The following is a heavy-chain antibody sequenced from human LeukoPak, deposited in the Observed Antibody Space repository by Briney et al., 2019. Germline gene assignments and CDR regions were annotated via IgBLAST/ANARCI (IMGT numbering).Heavy chain of an antibody. V-gene: IGHV1-2*02. J-gene: IGHJ4*02. D-gene: IGHD3-9*01. CDR2: INPDSGGT. Sequence: ASVKVSCKPSGYTFTGYHIHWVRQAPGQGLEWMGWINPDSGGTNFPQNFQGRVTMTRDTSISTAYMEISWLRSDDTAVYYCARDLTGDPAAYFDFWGQGTLVTVSS. CDR1: GYTFTGYH. CDR3: ARDLTGDPAAYFDF.